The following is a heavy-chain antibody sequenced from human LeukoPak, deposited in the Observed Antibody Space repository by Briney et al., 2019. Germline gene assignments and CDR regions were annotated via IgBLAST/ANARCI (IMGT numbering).Heavy chain of an antibody. J-gene: IGHJ4*02. CDR3: ARGDYSSHTL. CDR2: IKTDGRDT. Sequence: PGGSLRLSCAASGFTFSSYWMHWVRQSPGKGLVWVSRIKTDGRDTYYADSVRGRFTISRDNAKNTLYLQMDSLRAEDTAVYFCARGDYSSHTLWGQGTLVTVSS. D-gene: IGHD4-11*01. V-gene: IGHV3-74*01. CDR1: GFTFSSYW.